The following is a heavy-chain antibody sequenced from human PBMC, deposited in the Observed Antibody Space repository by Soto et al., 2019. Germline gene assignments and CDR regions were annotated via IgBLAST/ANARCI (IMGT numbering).Heavy chain of an antibody. Sequence: QITLKESGPTLVKPTQPLTLTCTFSGLSLSTTGVGVGWIRQPPGKALEWLAVIYWDDDKRYNPSLKSRLPLTNDTSRTRVVLEMTYMDPVDTSAYYCAHRRGGYNWDDAHFDYWGQGTLVTVSS. V-gene: IGHV2-5*02. J-gene: IGHJ4*02. CDR3: AHRRGGYNWDDAHFDY. CDR1: GLSLSTTGVG. CDR2: IYWDDDK. D-gene: IGHD1-20*01.